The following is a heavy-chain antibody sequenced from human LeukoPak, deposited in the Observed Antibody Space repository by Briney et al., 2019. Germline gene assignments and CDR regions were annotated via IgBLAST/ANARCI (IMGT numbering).Heavy chain of an antibody. CDR3: ARGRTTYDYVWGSYRPPDY. CDR2: INHRGST. CDR1: GGSFSGYY. J-gene: IGHJ4*02. Sequence: SETLSLTCAVYGGSFSGYYWNSIRQPPGKGLEWIGEINHRGSTNYNPSLKSRVTISVDTSKKQFSLKLSSVTAADTAVYYCARGRTTYDYVWGSYRPPDYWGQGTLVTVSS. V-gene: IGHV4-34*01. D-gene: IGHD3-16*02.